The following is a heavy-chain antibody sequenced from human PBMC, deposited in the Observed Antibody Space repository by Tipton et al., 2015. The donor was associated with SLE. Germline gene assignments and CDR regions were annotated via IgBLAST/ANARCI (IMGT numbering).Heavy chain of an antibody. V-gene: IGHV4-59*08. D-gene: IGHD5-12*01. CDR1: GGSISPHY. J-gene: IGHJ4*02. CDR2: IYYGGTT. CDR3: ARRHYSGPFDS. Sequence: LRLSCTVSGGSISPHYWSWIRQPPGKGLGWIGYIYYGGTTTYNPFLKSRVTISVDPSKNQFSLKLRSMTAADTAVYFCARRHYSGPFDSWGQGTLVTVSS.